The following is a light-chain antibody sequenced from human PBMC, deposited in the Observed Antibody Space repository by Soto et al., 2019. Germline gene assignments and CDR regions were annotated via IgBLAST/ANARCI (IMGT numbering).Light chain of an antibody. V-gene: IGKV1-33*01. J-gene: IGKJ2*01. CDR3: QQYNNLPVT. Sequence: DIQMTQSPSSLSASVGDRVTITCQASQDINNYLSWFQQAPGKAPKLLIYDASNLETGVPSRFSESGSGTDFSFTISSLQPEDIATYYCQQYNNLPVTFGQGTKLEI. CDR2: DAS. CDR1: QDINNY.